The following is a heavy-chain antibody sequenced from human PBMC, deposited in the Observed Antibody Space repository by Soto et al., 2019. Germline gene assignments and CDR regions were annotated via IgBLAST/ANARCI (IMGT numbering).Heavy chain of an antibody. J-gene: IGHJ4*02. Sequence: QVQLVQSGAEVKKPGSSVKVSCKASGGTFSSYAISWVRQAPGQGLEWMGGIIPIFGTANYAQKFQGRVTITADKSTSTAYMELSSLRSEDTAVYYWANSVTYYYDSSGYYSFDYWGQGTLVTVSS. D-gene: IGHD3-22*01. V-gene: IGHV1-69*06. CDR1: GGTFSSYA. CDR2: IIPIFGTA. CDR3: ANSVTYYYDSSGYYSFDY.